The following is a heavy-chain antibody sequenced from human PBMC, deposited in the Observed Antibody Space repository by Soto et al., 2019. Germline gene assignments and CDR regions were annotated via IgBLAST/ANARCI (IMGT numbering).Heavy chain of an antibody. Sequence: QVQLQESGPGLVKPSETLSLTCTVSSGAISSYYWSWIRQRPGKGLEWIGYIYYSGSTNYNPSLKSRVTISVDTSKNQFSLKLSSVTAADTAVYYCARFYSLDAFDFWGQGTMVTVSS. D-gene: IGHD4-4*01. CDR1: SGAISSYY. J-gene: IGHJ3*01. CDR2: IYYSGST. V-gene: IGHV4-59*08. CDR3: ARFYSLDAFDF.